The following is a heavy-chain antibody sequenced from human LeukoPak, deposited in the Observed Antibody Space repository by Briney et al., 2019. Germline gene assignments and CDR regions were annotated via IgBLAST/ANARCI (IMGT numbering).Heavy chain of an antibody. CDR2: INSDGIST. CDR1: GFTFSRYW. D-gene: IGHD1-1*01. CDR3: ARGGNWNSYYFDY. J-gene: IGHJ4*02. V-gene: IGHV3-74*01. Sequence: GGSLRLSCAASGFTFSRYWMHWVRQAPGKGLMWVSRINSDGISTDYADSVKGRFTMSRDNAKNTLYLQMNSLRAEDTAVYYCARGGNWNSYYFDYWGQGTLVTVSS.